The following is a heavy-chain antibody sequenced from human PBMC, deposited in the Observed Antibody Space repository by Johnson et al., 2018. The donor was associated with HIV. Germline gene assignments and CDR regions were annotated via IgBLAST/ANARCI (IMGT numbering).Heavy chain of an antibody. V-gene: IGHV3-15*01. CDR1: GFTFSNAW. D-gene: IGHD6-19*01. CDR2: IKSKTDGGTT. Sequence: VQLLESGGGLVKPGGSLRLSCAASGFTFSNAWMTWVRQAPWKGLEWVGRIKSKTDGGTTDYVAPVKGRFTISRDDSKNTLYLEMNSLKTEDTAVYYCTTVLAGTNSFGIWGQGTMVTVSS. CDR3: TTVLAGTNSFGI. J-gene: IGHJ3*02.